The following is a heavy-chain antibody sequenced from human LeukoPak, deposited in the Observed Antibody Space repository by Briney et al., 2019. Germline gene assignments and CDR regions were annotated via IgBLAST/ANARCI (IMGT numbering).Heavy chain of an antibody. D-gene: IGHD3-10*01. CDR3: AREGITMVRGVIRRWFDP. CDR2: IYHSGST. J-gene: IGHJ5*02. Sequence: SQTLSLTCAVSGGTISSGGYSWSWIRQPPGKGLEGIGYIYHSGSTYYNPSLKSRVTISVDRSKNQFSLKLSSVTAADTAVYYCAREGITMVRGVIRRWFDPWGQGTLVTVSS. CDR1: GGTISSGGYS. V-gene: IGHV4-30-2*01.